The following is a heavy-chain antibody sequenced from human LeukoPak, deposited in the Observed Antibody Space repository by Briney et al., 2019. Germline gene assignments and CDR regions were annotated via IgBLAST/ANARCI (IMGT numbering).Heavy chain of an antibody. J-gene: IGHJ4*02. Sequence: PSETLSLTCAVYGGSFSGYYWSWIRQPPGKGLEWIGEINHSGSTNYNPSLKSRVTISVDTSKNQFSLKLSSVTAADTAVYYCARAVVSTVVMLDYWGQGTLVTVSS. D-gene: IGHD3-16*01. CDR3: ARAVVSTVVMLDY. CDR1: GGSFSGYY. V-gene: IGHV4-34*01. CDR2: INHSGST.